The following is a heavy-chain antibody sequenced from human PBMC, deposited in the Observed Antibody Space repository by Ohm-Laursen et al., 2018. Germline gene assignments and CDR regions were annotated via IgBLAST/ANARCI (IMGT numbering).Heavy chain of an antibody. CDR2: FSSSGST. D-gene: IGHD4-17*01. CDR3: AKGLGDHGGVSDY. J-gene: IGHJ4*02. Sequence: SLRLSCAASGFTFSSYTMTWVRQAPGRGLEWVSVFSSSGSTYYAGSVKGRFTISRDNSKNTLYLQMNSLRAEDTAVYYCAKGLGDHGGVSDYWGQGTLVTVSS. V-gene: IGHV3-23*01. CDR1: GFTFSSYT.